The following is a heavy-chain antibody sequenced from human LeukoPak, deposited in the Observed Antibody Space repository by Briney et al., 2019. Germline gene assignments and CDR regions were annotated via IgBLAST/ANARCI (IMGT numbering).Heavy chain of an antibody. V-gene: IGHV3-74*01. J-gene: IGHJ4*02. D-gene: IGHD3-9*01. CDR1: RFTFSSYW. CDR2: INSDGSST. CDR3: ARDARYYDILAGCFDY. Sequence: GGSLRLSCAASRFTFSSYWMHWVRQAPGEGLVWVSRINSDGSSTSYADSVKGRFTIPRDNAKNTLYLQMNSLRAEDTAVYYCARDARYYDILAGCFDYWGQGTLVTVSS.